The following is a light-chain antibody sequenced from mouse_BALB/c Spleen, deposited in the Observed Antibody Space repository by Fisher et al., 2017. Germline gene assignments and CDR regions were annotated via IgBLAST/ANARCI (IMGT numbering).Light chain of an antibody. J-gene: IGKJ2*01. Sequence: IVITQSTAIMSASLGERVTMTCTASSSVSSSYLHWYQQKPGSSPKLWIYSTSNLASGVPARFSGSGSGTSYSLTISSMEAEDAATYYCHQYQRSPYTFGGGTKLEIK. CDR1: SSVSSSY. CDR2: STS. CDR3: HQYQRSPYT. V-gene: IGKV4-74*01.